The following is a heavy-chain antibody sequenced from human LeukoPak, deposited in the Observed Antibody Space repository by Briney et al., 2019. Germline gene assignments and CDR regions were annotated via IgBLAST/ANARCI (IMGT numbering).Heavy chain of an antibody. Sequence: GGSLRLSCAASGFTFSSYAMHWVRQAPGKGREWVAVISYDGSNKYYADSVKGRFTISRDNSKNTLYLQMNSLRAEDTAVYYCARELRVLLWFGEFYYWGQGTLVTVSS. CDR3: ARELRVLLWFGEFYY. J-gene: IGHJ4*02. V-gene: IGHV3-30-3*01. D-gene: IGHD3-10*01. CDR1: GFTFSSYA. CDR2: ISYDGSNK.